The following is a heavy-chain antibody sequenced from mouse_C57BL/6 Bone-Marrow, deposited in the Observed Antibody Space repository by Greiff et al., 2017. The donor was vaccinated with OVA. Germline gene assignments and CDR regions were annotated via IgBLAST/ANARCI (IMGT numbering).Heavy chain of an antibody. D-gene: IGHD2-1*01. Sequence: VQLKESGGDLVKPGGSLKLSCAASGFTFSSYGMSWVRQTPDKRLEWVATISSGGSYTYYPDSVKGRFTISRDNAKNTLYLQMSSLKSEDTAMYYCARPLLYYYAMDYWGQGTSVTVSS. CDR1: GFTFSSYG. CDR2: ISSGGSYT. CDR3: ARPLLYYYAMDY. J-gene: IGHJ4*01. V-gene: IGHV5-6*01.